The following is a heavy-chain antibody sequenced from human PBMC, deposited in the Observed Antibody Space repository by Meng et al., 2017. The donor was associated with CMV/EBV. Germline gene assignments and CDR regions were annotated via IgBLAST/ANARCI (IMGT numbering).Heavy chain of an antibody. CDR3: ARDRSGYDFWSGYYGYFDY. CDR2: IYYSGST. Sequence: SETLSLTCTVSGGSISSSSYYWGWIRQPPGKGLEWIGSIYYSGSTYYNPSLKSRVTISVDTSKNQFSLKLSSVTAADTAVYYCARDRSGYDFWSGYYGYFDYWGQGTTVTVSS. D-gene: IGHD3-3*01. V-gene: IGHV4-39*07. CDR1: GGSISSSSYY. J-gene: IGHJ4*03.